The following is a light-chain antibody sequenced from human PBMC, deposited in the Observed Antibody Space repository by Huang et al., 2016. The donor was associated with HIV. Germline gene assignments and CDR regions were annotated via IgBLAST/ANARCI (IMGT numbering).Light chain of an antibody. Sequence: ESVLTQSPGTLSLSPGERATLSCRASQSVSSYYLAWYQKKPGQAPRLLIYGTSSRATGIPDRFSGSGSGTDFTLTISRLEPEDFAVYYCQQYGSSPWTFGQGTKVEIK. CDR3: QQYGSSPWT. J-gene: IGKJ1*01. CDR2: GTS. V-gene: IGKV3-20*01. CDR1: QSVSSYY.